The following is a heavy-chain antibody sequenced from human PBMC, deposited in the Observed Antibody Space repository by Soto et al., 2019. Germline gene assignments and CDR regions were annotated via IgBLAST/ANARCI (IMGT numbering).Heavy chain of an antibody. CDR3: ARDLGELWPSVGGY. V-gene: IGHV3-33*01. CDR1: GFTFNTYG. Sequence: QVQLVESGGGVVQPGRSLRLSCEASGFTFNTYGMHWVRQAPGKGLEWVAVIYYDGRNKYYADSVKGRFTISRDNSKNTLNLQMNSLRVEDTAVYYCARDLGELWPSVGGYWGQGTLVTVSS. CDR2: IYYDGRNK. D-gene: IGHD1-26*01. J-gene: IGHJ4*02.